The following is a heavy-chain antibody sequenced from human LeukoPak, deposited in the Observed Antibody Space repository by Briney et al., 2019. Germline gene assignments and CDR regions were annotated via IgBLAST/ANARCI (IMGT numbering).Heavy chain of an antibody. J-gene: IGHJ5*02. D-gene: IGHD2-2*01. V-gene: IGHV1-8*01. CDR1: GYTFTSYD. CDR3: ATRGGGYQLLFASYNWFDP. CDR2: MNPNSGNT. Sequence: ASVKVSCKASGYTFTSYDINWVRQATGQGLEWMGWMNPNSGNTGYAQKFQGRVTMTRNTSISTAYMELSSLRSEDTAVYYCATRGGGYQLLFASYNWFDPWGQGTLVTVSS.